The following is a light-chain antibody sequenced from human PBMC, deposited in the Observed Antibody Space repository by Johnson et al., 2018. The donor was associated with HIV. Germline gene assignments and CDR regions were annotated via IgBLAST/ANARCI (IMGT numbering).Light chain of an antibody. CDR1: SSNIGNNY. CDR2: DNN. CDR3: GTWDTSLNAYV. J-gene: IGLJ1*01. V-gene: IGLV1-51*01. Sequence: QSVLTQPPSASAAPGQKVTISCSGSSSNIGNNYVSWYQQVPGTAPKLLIYDNNKRPSGIPDRFSGSKSGTSATLGITGLQTGDEADYYCGTWDTSLNAYVCGTGTKVTVL.